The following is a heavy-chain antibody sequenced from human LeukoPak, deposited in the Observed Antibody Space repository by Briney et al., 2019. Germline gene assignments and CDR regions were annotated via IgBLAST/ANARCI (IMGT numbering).Heavy chain of an antibody. CDR1: GFTFSSYS. J-gene: IGHJ4*02. V-gene: IGHV3-21*01. Sequence: GGSLRLSCAASGFTFSSYSMNWVRQAPGKGLDWVSYISSSSNYINYADSVKGRFTFSRDNAKNSLYLQMNSLRAEDTAVYYCARDESLVRGAAFDYWGQGTLVTVS. CDR3: ARDESLVRGAAFDY. CDR2: ISSSSNYI. D-gene: IGHD3-10*01.